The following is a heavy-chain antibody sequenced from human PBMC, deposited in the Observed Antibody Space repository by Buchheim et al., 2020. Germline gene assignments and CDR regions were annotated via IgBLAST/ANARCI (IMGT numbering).Heavy chain of an antibody. CDR2: ISYDGSNK. J-gene: IGHJ4*02. CDR1: GFTFSSYG. D-gene: IGHD5-12*01. CDR3: AKDGAFQWLRGGDYFDY. V-gene: IGHV3-30*18. Sequence: QVQLVESGGGVVQPGRSLRLSCAASGFTFSSYGMHWVRQAPGKGLEWVAVISYDGSNKYYADSVKGRFTISRDNSKNTLYLQMNSLRAEDTAVYYCAKDGAFQWLRGGDYFDYWGQGTL.